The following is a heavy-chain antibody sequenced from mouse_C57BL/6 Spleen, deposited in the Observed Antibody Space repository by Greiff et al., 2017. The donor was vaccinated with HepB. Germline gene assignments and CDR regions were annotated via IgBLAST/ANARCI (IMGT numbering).Heavy chain of an antibody. J-gene: IGHJ2*01. CDR1: GFTFSDYY. Sequence: EVQVVESEGGLVQPGSSMKLSCTASGFTFSDYYMAWVRQVPEKGLEWVANINYDGSSTYYLDSLKSRFIISRDNAKNILYLQMSSLKSEDTATYYCERAGITTVVADSFDDWGQGTTLTVSS. V-gene: IGHV5-16*01. CDR2: INYDGSST. CDR3: ERAGITTVVADSFDD. D-gene: IGHD1-1*01.